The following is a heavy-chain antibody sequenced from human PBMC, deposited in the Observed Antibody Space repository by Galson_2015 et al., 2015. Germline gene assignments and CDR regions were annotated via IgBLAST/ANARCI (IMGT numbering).Heavy chain of an antibody. Sequence: SLRLSCAASGFTVSSSYMTWVRQAPGKGLEWVSVIYGSVDTTYYADSVRGRFTISRDNSKNALYLQMNSLRAEDTAVYYCARPTRVATTRNGIEVWGQGTTVTVSS. D-gene: IGHD5-12*01. V-gene: IGHV3-53*01. CDR1: GFTVSSSY. J-gene: IGHJ6*02. CDR2: IYGSVDTT. CDR3: ARPTRVATTRNGIEV.